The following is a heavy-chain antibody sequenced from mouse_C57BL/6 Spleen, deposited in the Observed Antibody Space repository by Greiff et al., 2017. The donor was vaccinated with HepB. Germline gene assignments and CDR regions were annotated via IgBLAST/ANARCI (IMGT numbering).Heavy chain of an antibody. D-gene: IGHD1-1*01. Sequence: QVQLQQPGAELVKPGASVKLSCKASGYTFTSYWMQWVKQRPGQGLEWIGEIDPSDSYTNYNQKFKGKATLTVDTSSSTAYMQLISLTSEDSAVYYCARYPSITTVEGLYAMDYWGQGTSVTVSS. CDR3: ARYPSITTVEGLYAMDY. CDR1: GYTFTSYW. V-gene: IGHV1-50*01. J-gene: IGHJ4*01. CDR2: IDPSDSYT.